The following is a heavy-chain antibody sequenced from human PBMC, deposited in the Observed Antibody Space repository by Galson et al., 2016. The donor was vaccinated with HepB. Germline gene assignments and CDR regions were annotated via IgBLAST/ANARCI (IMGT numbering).Heavy chain of an antibody. CDR2: ISSSNTFI. V-gene: IGHV3-21*01. Sequence: SLRLSCAASGFTFTAFNMHWVRQAPGKGLEWVSSISSSNTFIHYSDSLRGRFTISRDNAKNTLYLEMNSLRAEDTAVYNCVRDHSVVPATAYNWFDPWGQGTLVTVSS. CDR3: VRDHSVVPATAYNWFDP. CDR1: GFTFTAFN. J-gene: IGHJ5*02. D-gene: IGHD2-21*02.